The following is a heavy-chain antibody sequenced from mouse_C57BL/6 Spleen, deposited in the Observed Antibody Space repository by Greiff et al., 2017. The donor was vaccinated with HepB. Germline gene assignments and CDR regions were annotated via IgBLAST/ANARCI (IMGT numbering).Heavy chain of an antibody. J-gene: IGHJ3*01. D-gene: IGHD1-1*01. CDR2: IDPSDSYT. Sequence: VQLQQSGAELVKPGASVKLSCKASGYTFTSYWMQWVKQRPGQGLEWIGEIDPSDSYTNYNQKFKGKAKLTVDTSSSTAYMQLSSLTSEDSAVYYCAIDYYGSSSAWFAYWGQGTLVTVSA. CDR3: AIDYYGSSSAWFAY. V-gene: IGHV1-50*01. CDR1: GYTFTSYW.